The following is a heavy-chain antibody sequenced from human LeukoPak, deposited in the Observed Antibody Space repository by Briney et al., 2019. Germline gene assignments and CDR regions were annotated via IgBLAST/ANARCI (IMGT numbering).Heavy chain of an antibody. CDR1: GFTFRTYS. D-gene: IGHD6-19*01. Sequence: GGTLRLSCAASGFTFRTYSMSWVRQAPGKGLEWVANIKQDGSEEYYVDSVKGRFTISRDNAKNSLYLQMNSLRAEDTAVYYCAKGPWLAYPYYFDYWGQGTLVTVSS. V-gene: IGHV3-7*03. CDR2: IKQDGSEE. J-gene: IGHJ4*02. CDR3: AKGPWLAYPYYFDY.